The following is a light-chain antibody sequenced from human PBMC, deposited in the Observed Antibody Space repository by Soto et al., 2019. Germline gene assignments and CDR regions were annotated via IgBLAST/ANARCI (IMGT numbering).Light chain of an antibody. V-gene: IGLV2-8*01. Sequence: QSALTQPPSASGSPGQSVTISCTGTKNDVGFYDFVSWYQHHPGKAPRLIIYEVVQRPSGVPDRFSGSKSGNTASLTVSGLQAADEADYFCKSYAGSNTYVFGSGPKLTVL. CDR2: EVV. CDR1: KNDVGFYDF. J-gene: IGLJ1*01. CDR3: KSYAGSNTYV.